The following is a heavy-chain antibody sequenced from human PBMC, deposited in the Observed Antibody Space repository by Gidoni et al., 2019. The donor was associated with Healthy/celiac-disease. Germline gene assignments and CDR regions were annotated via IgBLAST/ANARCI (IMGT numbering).Heavy chain of an antibody. CDR1: GFTFSNAW. J-gene: IGHJ4*02. CDR2: NKSKTGSGDT. CDR3: TTTIIRQWSAGDLGY. D-gene: IGHD6-13*01. Sequence: EVQLVESGGGLVKPGGSLRLSCAASGFTFSNAWMSWVRQAPGKGRGWVGRNKSKTGSGDTDYAATVKGRFTISRDDSKNTLYLQMNSLKTEDTAVDYCTTTIIRQWSAGDLGYWGQGTLVTVSS. V-gene: IGHV3-15*01.